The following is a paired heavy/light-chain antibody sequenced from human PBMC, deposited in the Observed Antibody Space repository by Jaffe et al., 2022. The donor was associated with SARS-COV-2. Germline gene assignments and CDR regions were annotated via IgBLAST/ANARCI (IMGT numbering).Light chain of an antibody. J-gene: IGLJ3*02. V-gene: IGLV4-69*01. Sequence: QLVLTQSPSASASLGASVKLTCTLSSGHSNYAIAWHRQQPEKGPRYLIKLNSDGTHSRGDGIPDRFSGSSSGAERYLTISSLQSEDEADYYCQTWGTGIRVFGGGTKLTV. CDR1: SGHSNYA. CDR3: QTWGTGIRV. CDR2: LNSDGTH.
Heavy chain of an antibody. CDR1: GFTFTNYG. CDR2: IGGSGSST. V-gene: IGHV3-23*04. J-gene: IGHJ4*02. D-gene: IGHD3-22*01. Sequence: EVQLVESGGALVQPGGSLRLSCAASGFTFTNYGMSWVRRAPGKGLEWVSGIGGSGSSTYYADAVKGRFTISRDNSNNTLFLHMTSLRAEDTAVYYCASDAYYYESRGHTTTFSYWGQGTLVTVSS. CDR3: ASDAYYYESRGHTTTFSY.